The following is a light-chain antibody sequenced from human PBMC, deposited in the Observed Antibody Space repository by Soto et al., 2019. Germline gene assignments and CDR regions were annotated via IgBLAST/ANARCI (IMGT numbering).Light chain of an antibody. CDR1: QDISSS. J-gene: IGKJ4*01. V-gene: IGKV1-9*01. CDR2: AAS. CDR3: QQLRSYPST. Sequence: IQLTQSPSSLSASVGDRVTITCRASQDISSSLGWYQQKPGKAPKLLIYAASILQSGVPSRFSGSGFGTDFTLTISSLQAEDFASYCCQQLRSYPSTFGGGTKVEIK.